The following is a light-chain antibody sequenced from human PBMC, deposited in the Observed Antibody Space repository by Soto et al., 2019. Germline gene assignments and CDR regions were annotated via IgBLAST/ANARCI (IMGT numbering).Light chain of an antibody. J-gene: IGKJ4*01. V-gene: IGKV1-5*03. CDR2: KAS. CDR1: QIITNW. CDR3: QQFNSYHLT. Sequence: DIQMTQSPSTLSASVGDRVTITCRASQIITNWLAWYQQKPGKAPKLLIYKASTLQSGVPSRFSGSGSGTELTLTISSLQPDDFAPYYCQQFNSYHLTFGGGTKVEIK.